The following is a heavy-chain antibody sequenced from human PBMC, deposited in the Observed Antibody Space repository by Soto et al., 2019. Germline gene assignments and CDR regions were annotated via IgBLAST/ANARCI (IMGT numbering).Heavy chain of an antibody. CDR2: IYSGGST. V-gene: IGHV3-53*01. CDR1: GFTVSSNY. D-gene: IGHD2-2*01. CDR3: ASGAAARYYYYYYGMDV. J-gene: IGHJ6*02. Sequence: EVQLVESGGGLIQPGGSLRLSCAASGFTVSSNYMSWVRQAPGKGVEWVSVIYSGGSTYYADSVKGRFTISRDNSKNTLYLQMNRLRAEDTAVYYCASGAAARYYYYYYGMDVWGQGTTVTVSS.